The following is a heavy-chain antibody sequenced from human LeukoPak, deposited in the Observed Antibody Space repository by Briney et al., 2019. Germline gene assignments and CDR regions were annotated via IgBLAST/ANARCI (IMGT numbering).Heavy chain of an antibody. CDR2: IIPIFGTA. V-gene: IGHV1-69*01. CDR3: ARVPYKDYDFWSGYAHHDY. CDR1: GGTFSSYA. J-gene: IGHJ4*02. D-gene: IGHD3-3*01. Sequence: SVKVSCKASGGTFSSYAISWVRQAPGQGLEWMGGIIPIFGTANYAQKLQGRVTITADESTSTAYMELSSLRSEDTAVYYCARVPYKDYDFWSGYAHHDYWGQGTLVTVSS.